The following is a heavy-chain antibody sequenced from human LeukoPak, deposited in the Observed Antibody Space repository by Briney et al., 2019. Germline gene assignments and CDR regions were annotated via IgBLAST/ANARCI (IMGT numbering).Heavy chain of an antibody. J-gene: IGHJ5*02. Sequence: PGGSLRLSCAASGFTFSSYSMNWVRQAPGKGLEWVSYISSSSSTIYYADSVKGRFTISRDNAKNSLYLQMNSLRAEDTAVYYCAREPFGYCSSTSCYGDNRFDPWGQGTLVTVSS. D-gene: IGHD2-2*03. CDR3: AREPFGYCSSTSCYGDNRFDP. CDR1: GFTFSSYS. V-gene: IGHV3-48*01. CDR2: ISSSSSTI.